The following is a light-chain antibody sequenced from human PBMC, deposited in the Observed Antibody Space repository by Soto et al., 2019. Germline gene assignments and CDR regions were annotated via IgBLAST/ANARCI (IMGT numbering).Light chain of an antibody. V-gene: IGLV2-23*02. J-gene: IGLJ2*01. CDR1: SSAVGSYNI. CDR3: CSYAGSSTFV. CDR2: EVS. Sequence: QSALTQPASVSGSPGQSITISCTGTSSAVGSYNIVSWYQQHPGKAPKLMIYEVSKRPSGVSNRFSGSKSGNTASLTISGLQAEDEADYYCCSYAGSSTFVFGGGTKVTVL.